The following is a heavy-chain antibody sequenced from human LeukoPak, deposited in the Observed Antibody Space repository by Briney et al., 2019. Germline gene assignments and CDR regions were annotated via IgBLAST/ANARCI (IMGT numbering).Heavy chain of an antibody. V-gene: IGHV5-51*01. CDR2: IYPGDSDT. D-gene: IGHD4-17*01. Sequence: GESLKISCKGSGYSFTSYWIGWVRQMPGKGLEWMGIIYPGDSDTRYSPSFQGQVTISADKSISTAYLRWSSLKASDTAMYYCASTTVTTDYYYYYMDVWGKGTTVTVSS. CDR1: GYSFTSYW. CDR3: ASTTVTTDYYYYYMDV. J-gene: IGHJ6*03.